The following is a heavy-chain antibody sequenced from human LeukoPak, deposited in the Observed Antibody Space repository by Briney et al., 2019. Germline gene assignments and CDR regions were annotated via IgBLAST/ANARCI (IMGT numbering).Heavy chain of an antibody. Sequence: SETLSLTCTVSGGSISSSSYYWGWIRQPPGKGLEWIGSIYYSGSTYYNPSLKSRVTISVDTSKNQFPLKLSSVTAADTAVYYCARDGRPTTVTDWGQGTLVTVSS. D-gene: IGHD4-11*01. J-gene: IGHJ4*02. CDR3: ARDGRPTTVTD. CDR1: GGSISSSSYY. V-gene: IGHV4-39*06. CDR2: IYYSGST.